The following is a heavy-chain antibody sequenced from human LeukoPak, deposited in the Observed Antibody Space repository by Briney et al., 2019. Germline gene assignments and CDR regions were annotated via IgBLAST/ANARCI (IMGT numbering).Heavy chain of an antibody. CDR3: AGKITMVRGVEQDWFDP. Sequence: GASVKVSCKASGYTFTGYYMHWVRQAPGQGLEWMGWINPNSGGTNYAQKFQGRVTMTRDTSISTAYMELSRLRSDDTAVYYCAGKITMVRGVEQDWFDPWGQGPLVTVSS. V-gene: IGHV1-2*02. CDR1: GYTFTGYY. CDR2: INPNSGGT. D-gene: IGHD3-10*01. J-gene: IGHJ5*02.